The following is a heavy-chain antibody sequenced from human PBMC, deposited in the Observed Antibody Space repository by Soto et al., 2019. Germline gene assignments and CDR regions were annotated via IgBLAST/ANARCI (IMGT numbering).Heavy chain of an antibody. V-gene: IGHV4-39*01. CDR1: GDSISTIRYY. Sequence: TSETLSLTCDVSGDSISTIRYYWAWIRQPPGKGLEWIGSIYFSGNTDYSPSLQSRVTLSVDTSKNQFSLKLTSATAADTAVYYCARHVLAGVVAVVPVYFDYWGQGTLVTVSS. CDR2: IYFSGNT. CDR3: ARHVLAGVVAVVPVYFDY. D-gene: IGHD2-15*01. J-gene: IGHJ4*02.